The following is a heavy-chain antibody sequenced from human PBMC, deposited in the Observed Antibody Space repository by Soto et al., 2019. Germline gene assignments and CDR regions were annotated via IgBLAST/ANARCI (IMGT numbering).Heavy chain of an antibody. V-gene: IGHV1-69*01. Sequence: QVQLVQSGAEVKKPGSSVKVSCKASGGTFSSYAISWVRQAPGQGLEWMGGIIPIFGTANYAQKFQGRFTITACESTSTAYMELISLRSEDSAVYYWARPNPPPSNWFDPCGQVTLVTVSS. CDR2: IIPIFGTA. CDR3: ARPNPPPSNWFDP. CDR1: GGTFSSYA. J-gene: IGHJ5*02.